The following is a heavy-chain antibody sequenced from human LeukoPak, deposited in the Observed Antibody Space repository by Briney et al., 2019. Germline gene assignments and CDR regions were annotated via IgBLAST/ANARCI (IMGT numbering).Heavy chain of an antibody. Sequence: GGSLRLSCAASGLTFSSYAMHWVRQAPGKGLEWVAVISYDGSNKYYADSVKGRFTISRDNSKNTLYLQMNSLRAEDTAVYYCARGASGWYSDYWGQGTLVTVSS. CDR1: GLTFSSYA. CDR2: ISYDGSNK. D-gene: IGHD6-19*01. V-gene: IGHV3-30-3*01. J-gene: IGHJ4*02. CDR3: ARGASGWYSDY.